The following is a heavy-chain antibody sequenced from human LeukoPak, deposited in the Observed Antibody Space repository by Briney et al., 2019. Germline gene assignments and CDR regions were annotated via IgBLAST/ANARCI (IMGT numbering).Heavy chain of an antibody. CDR2: IYYGGST. CDR3: ARLPVQPWQGEFDP. D-gene: IGHD5-18*01. V-gene: IGHV4-39*01. Sequence: SETLSLTCTVSGGSISSSSYYWGWIRQPPGKGLEWIGTIYYGGSTYSNPSLKSRVTMSVHTSKNQFSLRLSSVSAADTAVYYCARLPVQPWQGEFDPWGQGTLVTVSS. J-gene: IGHJ5*02. CDR1: GGSISSSSYY.